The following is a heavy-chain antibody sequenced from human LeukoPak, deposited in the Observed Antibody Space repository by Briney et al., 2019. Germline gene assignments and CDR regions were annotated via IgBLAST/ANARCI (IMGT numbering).Heavy chain of an antibody. CDR3: AKGKGIGFDY. V-gene: IGHV3-23*01. CDR2: ISGSGGST. J-gene: IGHJ4*02. Sequence: PGGSLRLSCAASGFTFSSYGMSWVRQAPGKGLEWVSAISGSGGSTYYADSVKGRFTISRDNSKNTLNLQMNSLRAEDTAVYYCAKGKGIGFDYWGQGTLVTVSS. D-gene: IGHD2-21*01. CDR1: GFTFSSYG.